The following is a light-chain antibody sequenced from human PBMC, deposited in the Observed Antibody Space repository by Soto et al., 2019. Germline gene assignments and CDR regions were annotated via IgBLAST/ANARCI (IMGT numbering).Light chain of an antibody. V-gene: IGKV3-11*01. CDR2: DAS. Sequence: EIVLTQSPGTLSLSPGERATLSCRASQSVNTYLAWYQQKPGQAPRLLIYDASNRATGIPARFSGSGSGTDITLTSSSLDPEDFAVYHCRQRTSWPLTGGGGTKVQI. CDR3: RQRTSWPLT. CDR1: QSVNTY. J-gene: IGKJ4*01.